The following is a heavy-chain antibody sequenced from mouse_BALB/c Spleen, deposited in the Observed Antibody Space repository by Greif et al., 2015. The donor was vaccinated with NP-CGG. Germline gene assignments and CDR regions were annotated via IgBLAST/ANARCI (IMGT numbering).Heavy chain of an antibody. CDR1: GYSITSDYA. V-gene: IGHV3-2*02. Sequence: VQLQQSGPGLVKPSQSLSLTCTVTGYSITSDYAWNWIRQFPGNKLEWMGYISYSGSTSYNPSLKSRISITRDTSKNQFFLQLNSVTTEDTATYYCARWKDYFDYWGQGTTLTVSS. CDR3: ARWKDYFDY. J-gene: IGHJ2*01. CDR2: ISYSGST.